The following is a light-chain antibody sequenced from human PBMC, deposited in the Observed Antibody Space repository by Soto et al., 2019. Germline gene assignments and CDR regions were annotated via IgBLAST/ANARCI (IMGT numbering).Light chain of an antibody. V-gene: IGKV3-15*01. CDR1: QRISNN. CDR3: HQYDNWPPT. Sequence: EVEMTQSPATLSVSPGERATFSCRASQRISNNLAWYQRKPGQAPRLLIYHAFTRAAGIPARFSGSGSGTQFTLTISSLQSEDFAVYYCHQYDNWPPTFGPGTKVDIK. CDR2: HAF. J-gene: IGKJ3*01.